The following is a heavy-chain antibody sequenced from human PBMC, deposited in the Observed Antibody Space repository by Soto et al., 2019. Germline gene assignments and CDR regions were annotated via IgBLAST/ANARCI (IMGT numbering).Heavy chain of an antibody. CDR2: IIPIFGTA. CDR1: GGTFSSYA. D-gene: IGHD1-20*01. CDR3: ARNSCITTWLDALDI. V-gene: IGHV1-69*01. Sequence: QVQLVQSGAEVKKPGSSVKVSCKASGGTFSSYAISWVRQAPGQGLEWMGGIIPIFGTANYAQKFQGRVTITADESTSTAYLELRRVKAEDTYVYDCARNSCITTWLDALDIWGQGTLVTVSS. J-gene: IGHJ3*02.